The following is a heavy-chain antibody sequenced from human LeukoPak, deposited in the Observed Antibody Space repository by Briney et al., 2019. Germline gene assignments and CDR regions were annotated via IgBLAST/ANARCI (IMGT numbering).Heavy chain of an antibody. CDR1: GGSISSYY. V-gene: IGHV4-59*08. J-gene: IGHJ4*02. CDR2: MYYSRST. Sequence: PSETLSLTCTVSGGSISSYYWSWIRQPPGKGLEWIGYMYYSRSTNYNPSLKSRVTILVDTSKNQFSLKLSSVTAADTAVYYCARHLGGSSGFRYFDYWGQGTLVTVSS. D-gene: IGHD3-10*01. CDR3: ARHLGGSSGFRYFDY.